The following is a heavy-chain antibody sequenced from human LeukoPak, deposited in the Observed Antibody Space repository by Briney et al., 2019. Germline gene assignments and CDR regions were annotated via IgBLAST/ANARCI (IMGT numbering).Heavy chain of an antibody. CDR2: ISGSGDNT. CDR1: GFTFSSYA. CDR3: AKGGLVHRFDP. V-gene: IGHV3-23*01. J-gene: IGHJ5*02. Sequence: GGSLRLSCAASGFTFSSYAMSWVRQAPGKGLEWVSGISGSGDNTYYADSVKGRFTISRDNSKNTLYLQMNSLRPDDTAVYYCAKGGLVHRFDPWGQGTLVTVSS.